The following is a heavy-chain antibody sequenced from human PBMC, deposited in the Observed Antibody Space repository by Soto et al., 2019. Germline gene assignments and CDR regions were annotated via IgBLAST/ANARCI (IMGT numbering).Heavy chain of an antibody. D-gene: IGHD5-12*01. J-gene: IGHJ4*02. Sequence: EVQLVESGGGLVQPGGSLRLSCAASGFTFSSYWMHWVRQAPGKGLVWVSRINSDGCSTTYADSVKGRFTNSRDNAKNTLYLQMNSLRAEDTAVYYCVRVPTGGYAFSLDDYWGQGTLVTVSS. CDR3: VRVPTGGYAFSLDDY. CDR1: GFTFSSYW. CDR2: INSDGCST. V-gene: IGHV3-74*01.